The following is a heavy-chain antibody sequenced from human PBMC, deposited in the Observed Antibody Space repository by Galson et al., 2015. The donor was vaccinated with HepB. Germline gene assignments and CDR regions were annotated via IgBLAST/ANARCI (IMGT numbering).Heavy chain of an antibody. Sequence: SLRLSCAASGFTFHDYNMIWVRQAPGKGLEWVSSINSDSTYIYYADSVRGRFTISRDNAKNSLYLQMNSLRVEDTAIYYCARDPPLGAPFDYWGQGTLVTVSS. CDR3: ARDPPLGAPFDY. J-gene: IGHJ4*02. V-gene: IGHV3-21*01. CDR2: INSDSTYI. CDR1: GFTFHDYN. D-gene: IGHD7-27*01.